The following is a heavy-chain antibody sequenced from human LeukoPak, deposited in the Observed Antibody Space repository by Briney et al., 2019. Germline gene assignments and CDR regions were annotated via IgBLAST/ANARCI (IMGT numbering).Heavy chain of an antibody. D-gene: IGHD3-10*01. V-gene: IGHV4-39*01. CDR1: DGSISSSSFY. CDR2: MYYTGSYTGTT. CDR3: VGEEYGTGSYYKSSD. Sequence: SETLSLTCIVSDGSISSSSFYWGWIHQPPGKGLEWIGSMYYTGSYTGTTYDNPSLESRVTVSVDTSKNLCSPKLTSVTAADTAVYYCVGEEYGTGSYYKSSDWGQGTLVTVSS. J-gene: IGHJ4*02.